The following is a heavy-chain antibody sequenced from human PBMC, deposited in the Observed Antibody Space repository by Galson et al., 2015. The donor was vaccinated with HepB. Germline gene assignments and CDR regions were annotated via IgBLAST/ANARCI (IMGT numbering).Heavy chain of an antibody. D-gene: IGHD6-13*01. CDR3: AKEFLPAAVYYYYGMDV. V-gene: IGHV3-23*01. J-gene: IGHJ6*02. Sequence: SLRLSCAASGFTFSSYAMSWVRQAPGKGLEWVSAISGSGGSTYYADSVKGRFTISRDNSKNTLYLQMNSLRAEDTAVYYCAKEFLPAAVYYYYGMDVWGQGTTVTVSS. CDR1: GFTFSSYA. CDR2: ISGSGGST.